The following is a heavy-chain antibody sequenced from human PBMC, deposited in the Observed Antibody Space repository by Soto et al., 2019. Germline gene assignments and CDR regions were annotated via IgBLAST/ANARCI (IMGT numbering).Heavy chain of an antibody. D-gene: IGHD1-1*01. CDR2: IYYNGNP. J-gene: IGHJ3*01. V-gene: IGHV4-31*03. CDR1: GGSINRGGYY. CDR3: AREAPTASDAFDV. Sequence: QVQLKESGPGLLKPSETLSLTCTVSGGSINRGGYYWSWIRQRPGQGPEWLGHIYYNGNPYSNPSLKSRVTISIDTSRNQFSLQLTSLTAADTAVYYCAREAPTASDAFDVWGQGTIVTIS.